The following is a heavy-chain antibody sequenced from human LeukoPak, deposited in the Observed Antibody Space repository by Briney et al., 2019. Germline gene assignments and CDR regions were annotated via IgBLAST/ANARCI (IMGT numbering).Heavy chain of an antibody. CDR2: INAGNGNT. V-gene: IGHV1-3*01. D-gene: IGHD4-11*01. CDR3: ARESRFYSKIDY. J-gene: IGHJ4*02. CDR1: GYTFTSYA. Sequence: ASVKVSCKASGYTFTSYAMHWVRQAPGQRLEWTGWINAGNGNTKYSQKFQGRVTITRDTSASTAYMELSSLRSEDTAVYYCARESRFYSKIDYWGQGTLVTVSS.